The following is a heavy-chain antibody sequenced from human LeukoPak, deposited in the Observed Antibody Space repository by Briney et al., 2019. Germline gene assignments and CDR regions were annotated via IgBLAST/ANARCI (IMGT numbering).Heavy chain of an antibody. CDR1: GGSISGGNYY. D-gene: IGHD5-12*01. Sequence: SETLSLTCTVSGGSISGGNYYWSWIRQPAGMGLEWIGRIYISGGTDYNPSLKSRLTISIDTSKNQFYLRLSSVTAADTAVYYCARVRRNSGNKYFDPWGQGTRVTVSS. J-gene: IGHJ5*02. V-gene: IGHV4-61*02. CDR3: ARVRRNSGNKYFDP. CDR2: IYISGGT.